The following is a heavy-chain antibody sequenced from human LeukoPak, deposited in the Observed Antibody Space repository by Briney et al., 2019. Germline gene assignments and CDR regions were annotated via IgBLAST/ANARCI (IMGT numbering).Heavy chain of an antibody. CDR3: AKGWLRFPFDY. D-gene: IGHD5-24*01. J-gene: IGHJ4*02. Sequence: GGSLRLSCVVSGITVSNYDMSWVRQAPGKGLEWVSAISGSGGSTYYADSMKGRFTISRDNSKNTLYLQMNSLRAEDTAVYYCAKGWLRFPFDYWGQGTLVTVSS. CDR1: GITVSNYD. CDR2: ISGSGGST. V-gene: IGHV3-23*01.